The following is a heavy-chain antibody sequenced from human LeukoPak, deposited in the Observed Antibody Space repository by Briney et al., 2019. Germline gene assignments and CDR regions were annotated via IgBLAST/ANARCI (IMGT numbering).Heavy chain of an antibody. Sequence: GGSLRLSCAASGFTFSRHWMHWVRQAPGKGLVWVSRSNRDGSSTNYADSVKSRFTISRDNAKNTLYLQMNSLRAEDTAVYYCASDTVDTAVGIDYWGQGTLVTVSS. CDR1: GFTFSRHW. J-gene: IGHJ4*02. CDR3: ASDTVDTAVGIDY. D-gene: IGHD5-18*01. V-gene: IGHV3-74*01. CDR2: SNRDGSST.